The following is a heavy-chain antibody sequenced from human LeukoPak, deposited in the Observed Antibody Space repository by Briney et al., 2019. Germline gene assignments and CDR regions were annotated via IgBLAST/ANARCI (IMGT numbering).Heavy chain of an antibody. CDR3: AKIGAAAGSGAVDV. CDR2: ISWNSGSI. D-gene: IGHD6-13*01. Sequence: GGSLRLSCAASGFTFDDYAMHWVRQAPGKGLEWVSGISWNSGSIGYADSVKGRFTISRDNAKNSLYLQMNSLRAEDTALYYCAKIGAAAGSGAVDVWGQGTTVTVSS. V-gene: IGHV3-9*01. CDR1: GFTFDDYA. J-gene: IGHJ6*02.